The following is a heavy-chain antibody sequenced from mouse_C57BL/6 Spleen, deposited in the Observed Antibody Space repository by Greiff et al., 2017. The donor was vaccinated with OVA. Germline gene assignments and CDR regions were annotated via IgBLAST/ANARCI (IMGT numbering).Heavy chain of an antibody. D-gene: IGHD3-3*01. CDR3: ARDRGERAYYFDY. V-gene: IGHV5-4*01. CDR2: ISDGGSYT. CDR1: GFTFSSYA. Sequence: VQLKESGGGLVKPGGSLKLSCAASGFTFSSYAMSWVRQTPEKRLEWVATISDGGSYTYYPDNVKGRFTISRDNAKNNLYLQMSHLKSEDTAMYYCARDRGERAYYFDYWGQGTTLTVSS. J-gene: IGHJ2*01.